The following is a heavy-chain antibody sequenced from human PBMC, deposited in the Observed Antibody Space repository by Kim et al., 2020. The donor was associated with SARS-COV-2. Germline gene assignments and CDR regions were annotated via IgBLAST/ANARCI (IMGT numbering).Heavy chain of an antibody. CDR3: ARDLAEGSGSNYPSYYYYYGMDV. CDR1: GFTFSSYS. CDR2: ISSSSSYI. J-gene: IGHJ6*02. V-gene: IGHV3-21*01. Sequence: GGSLRLSCAASGFTFSSYSMNWVRQAPGKGLEWVSSISSSSSYIYYADSVKGRFTISRDNAKNSLYLQMNSLRAEDTAVYYCARDLAEGSGSNYPSYYYYYGMDVWGQGTTVTVSS. D-gene: IGHD3-10*01.